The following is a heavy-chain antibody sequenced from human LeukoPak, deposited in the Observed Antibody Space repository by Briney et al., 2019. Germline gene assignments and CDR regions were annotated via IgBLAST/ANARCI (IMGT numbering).Heavy chain of an antibody. Sequence: GGSLRLSCAASAFTFSSYAMNWVRQAPGKGLEWVSGISGGGGSTYYADSVKGRFTISRDNAKNSLSLQMNSLRAEDTAVYYCARAYYYGSGSYSYYGMDVWGQGTTVTVSS. CDR1: AFTFSSYA. J-gene: IGHJ6*02. CDR3: ARAYYYGSGSYSYYGMDV. CDR2: ISGGGGST. D-gene: IGHD3-10*01. V-gene: IGHV3-23*01.